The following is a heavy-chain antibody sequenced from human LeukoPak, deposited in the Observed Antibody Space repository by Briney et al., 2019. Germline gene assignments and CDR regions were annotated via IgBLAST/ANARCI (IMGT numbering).Heavy chain of an antibody. CDR3: AKGPTDSCWEKLHD. V-gene: IGHV3-23*01. CDR1: GFTVTTLA. Sequence: GSLRLSCAASGFTVTTLAMTWVRQAPGKGPEWVSVIGESDGRTYYANSVKGRFTISRDESKNTLYLQMNSLRAEDTAVYYCAKGPTDSCWEKLHDWGQGTLVTVSS. D-gene: IGHD1-26*01. CDR2: IGESDGRT. J-gene: IGHJ4*02.